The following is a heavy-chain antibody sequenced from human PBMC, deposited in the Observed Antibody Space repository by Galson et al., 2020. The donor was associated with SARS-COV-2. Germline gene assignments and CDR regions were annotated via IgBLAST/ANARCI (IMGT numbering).Heavy chain of an antibody. CDR1: GFTFNTYA. D-gene: IGHD2-2*01. Sequence: GGSLRLSCAASGFTFNTYAMHWVRQSPGKGLEWVAVISYDGSNKFYADSVKGRFTTSRDSSKDTLYLQMNSLGAEDTAVYYCARDSLIKYCSSPSCYNYYFDYWGQGTLVTVSS. V-gene: IGHV3-30-3*01. CDR2: ISYDGSNK. J-gene: IGHJ4*02. CDR3: ARDSLIKYCSSPSCYNYYFDY.